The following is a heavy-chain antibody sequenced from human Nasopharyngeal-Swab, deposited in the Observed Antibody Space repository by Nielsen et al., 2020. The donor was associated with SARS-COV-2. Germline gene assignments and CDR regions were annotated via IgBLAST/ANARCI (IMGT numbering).Heavy chain of an antibody. CDR2: IHKGGGII. V-gene: IGHV3-48*03. Sequence: GGSLRLSCTASGFTFSIYEMNWVRQAPGKGLEWVSYIHKGGGIIYYADSVKGRFTISRDNAKNSLSLQMNNLRVEDTAVYYCATDTQWLALFDYWGQGTLVTVSS. CDR3: ATDTQWLALFDY. CDR1: GFTFSIYE. D-gene: IGHD6-19*01. J-gene: IGHJ4*02.